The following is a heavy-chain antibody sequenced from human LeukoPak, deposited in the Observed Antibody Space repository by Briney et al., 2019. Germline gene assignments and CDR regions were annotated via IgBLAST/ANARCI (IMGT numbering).Heavy chain of an antibody. J-gene: IGHJ4*02. Sequence: GGSLRLSCAASGFTFSSCWMHWDRQAPGKGLVWVSRINSDGSSTNYADSVKGRFTISRDNAKNTLYLQMNSLRAEDTAVYYCARDLTGAVLDHWGQGTLVTVSS. CDR3: ARDLTGAVLDH. D-gene: IGHD7-27*01. V-gene: IGHV3-74*01. CDR2: INSDGSST. CDR1: GFTFSSCW.